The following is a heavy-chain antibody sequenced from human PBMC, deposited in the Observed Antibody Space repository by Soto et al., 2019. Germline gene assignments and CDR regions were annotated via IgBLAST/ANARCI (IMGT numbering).Heavy chain of an antibody. CDR2: ISAYNGNT. CDR3: ARDQHCSSTSCYTKGFDY. J-gene: IGHJ4*02. V-gene: IGHV1-18*04. D-gene: IGHD2-2*02. Sequence: ASVKGSCTASGDTFTSYGISWVRQAPGQGLEWMGWISAYNGNTNYAQKLQGRVTMTTDTSTSTAYMELRSLRSDDTAVYYCARDQHCSSTSCYTKGFDYWGQGTLVTVSS. CDR1: GDTFTSYG.